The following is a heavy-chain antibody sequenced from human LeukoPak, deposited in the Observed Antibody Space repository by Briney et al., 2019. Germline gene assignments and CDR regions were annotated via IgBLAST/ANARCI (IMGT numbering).Heavy chain of an antibody. CDR2: IWDDGSNK. CDR3: ASVANYYHSSGHSPWYYFDY. J-gene: IGHJ4*02. CDR1: GFAFSSYG. V-gene: IGHV3-33*01. Sequence: GGSLRLSCAASGFAFSSYGMHWVRQAPGKGREGVAVIWDDGSNKYYADSVKGRFTISRDNSKNTMYLQMHSMRAEDTDVYSCASVANYYHSSGHSPWYYFDYWGQGTLVTVSS. D-gene: IGHD3-22*01.